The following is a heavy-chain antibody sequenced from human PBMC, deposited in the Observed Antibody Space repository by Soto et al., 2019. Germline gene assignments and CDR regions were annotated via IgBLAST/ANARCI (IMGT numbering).Heavy chain of an antibody. CDR2: INPNSGGT. J-gene: IGHJ4*02. D-gene: IGHD3-22*01. V-gene: IGHV1-2*02. CDR3: ARDSASYDSSGYYYVGFDY. CDR1: GYTFTGYY. Sequence: ASVKVSCKASGYTFTGYYMHWVRQAPGQGLEWMGWINPNSGGTKYPQKFQGRVTMTRDTSITTVYMSLTGLKSDDTAVYYCARDSASYDSSGYYYVGFDYWGQGTLVTVSS.